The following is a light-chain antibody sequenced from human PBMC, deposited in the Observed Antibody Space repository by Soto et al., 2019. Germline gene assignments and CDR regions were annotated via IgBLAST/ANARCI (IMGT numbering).Light chain of an antibody. CDR2: GAS. CDR1: QSVTSRY. CDR3: QRYGAPPFS. J-gene: IGKJ2*03. V-gene: IGKV3-20*01. Sequence: DTVLTQSPGTLSLSPGDRATLSCRASQSVTSRYLAWYQQKPGQAPRLLIYGASNRAAGIQDRLSGSVSGTDFTLTSSRLGPEEFADYLCQRYGAPPFSFGQGTKVEI.